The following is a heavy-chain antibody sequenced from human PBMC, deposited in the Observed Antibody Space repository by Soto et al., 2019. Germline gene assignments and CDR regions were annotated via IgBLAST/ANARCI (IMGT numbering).Heavy chain of an antibody. J-gene: IGHJ6*03. CDR3: AADRSGTAGMDV. CDR2: INPSGAST. V-gene: IGHV1-46*02. Sequence: ASVKVSCKASGYSFNSYYMHWVRQAPGQGPEWMGVINPSGASTSYAQKFQGRVTMTRDTSTSTVYMELSSLRSEDTAVYYCAADRSGTAGMDVWGKGTTVTVS. D-gene: IGHD3-10*01. CDR1: GYSFNSYY.